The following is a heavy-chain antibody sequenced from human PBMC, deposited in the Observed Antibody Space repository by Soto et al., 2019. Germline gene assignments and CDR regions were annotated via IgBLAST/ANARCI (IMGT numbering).Heavy chain of an antibody. Sequence: QVQLQESGPGLVKPSGTLSLTCVITNASXSXXNWXXWVRQPPGKGLEWIGEIYHTGRTNYNPSLRSRVTMSIDKSNNRFSLRLSSLTAADTAVYYCVRDEAHYDILTGSSLGRAFDIWGQGTMVTVSS. CDR2: IYHTGRT. J-gene: IGHJ3*02. CDR1: NASXSXXNW. V-gene: IGHV4-4*02. CDR3: VRDEAHYDILTGSSLGRAFDI. D-gene: IGHD3-9*01.